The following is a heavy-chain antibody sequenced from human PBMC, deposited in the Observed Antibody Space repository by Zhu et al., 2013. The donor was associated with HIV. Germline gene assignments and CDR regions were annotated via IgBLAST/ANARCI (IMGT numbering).Heavy chain of an antibody. CDR3: ARSTNYYDSSGDAFDI. CDR1: GGTFSSYA. Sequence: QVQLVQSGAEVKKPGSSVKVSCKASGGTFSSYAIGWVRQAPGQGLEWMGGIIPIFGTANYAQKFQGRVTITADESTSTAYMELSSLRSEDTAVYYCARSTNYYDSSGDAFDIWGQGTMVTVSS. J-gene: IGHJ3*02. D-gene: IGHD3-22*01. CDR2: IIPIFGTA. V-gene: IGHV1-69*01.